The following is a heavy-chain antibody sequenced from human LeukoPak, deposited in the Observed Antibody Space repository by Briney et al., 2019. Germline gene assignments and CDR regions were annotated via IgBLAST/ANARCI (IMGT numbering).Heavy chain of an antibody. CDR3: ASSPYRDGYNC. J-gene: IGHJ4*02. CDR1: GYTFTSYG. CDR2: ISAYNGNT. D-gene: IGHD5-24*01. V-gene: IGHV1-18*01. Sequence: ASVKVSCKASGYTFTSYGISWVRQAPGQGLEWMGWISAYNGNTNYAQKLQGRVTMTTDTSTSTAYMELSSLRSEDTAVYYCASSPYRDGYNCWGQGTLVTVSS.